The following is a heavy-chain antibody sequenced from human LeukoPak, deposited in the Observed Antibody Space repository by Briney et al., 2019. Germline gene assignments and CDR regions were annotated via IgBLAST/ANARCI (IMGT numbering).Heavy chain of an antibody. CDR1: GFIFSNYE. V-gene: IGHV3-15*01. J-gene: IGHJ4*02. Sequence: GGSLRLSCAASGFIFSNYEMNWVRQAPGKGLEWVGRIKSKTDGGTTDYAAPVKGRFTISRGDSENTLYLQMNSLKTEDTAVYYCTTDWVRGVRGHWGQGTLVTVSS. CDR2: IKSKTDGGTT. CDR3: TTDWVRGVRGH. D-gene: IGHD3-10*01.